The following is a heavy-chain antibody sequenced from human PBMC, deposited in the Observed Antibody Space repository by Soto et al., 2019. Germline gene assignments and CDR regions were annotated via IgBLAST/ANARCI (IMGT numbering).Heavy chain of an antibody. D-gene: IGHD2-15*01. J-gene: IGHJ5*02. CDR1: GYTFTSYD. Sequence: GASVKVSCKASGYTFTSYDINWVRQATGQGLEWMGWMNPNSGNTGYAQKFQGRVTMTRNTSISTAYMELSSLRSEDTAVYYCAREDKVVVVAARRNGFDPWGQGTLVTSPQ. V-gene: IGHV1-8*01. CDR3: AREDKVVVVAARRNGFDP. CDR2: MNPNSGNT.